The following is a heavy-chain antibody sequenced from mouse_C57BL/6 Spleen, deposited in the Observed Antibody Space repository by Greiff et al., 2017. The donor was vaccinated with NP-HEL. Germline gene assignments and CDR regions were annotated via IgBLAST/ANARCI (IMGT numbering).Heavy chain of an antibody. CDR3: TRGGFAY. CDR1: GYTFTDYE. CDR2: IDPETGGT. Sequence: QVQLQQSGAELVRPGASVTLSCKASGYTFTDYEMPWVKQTPVHGLEWIGAIDPETGGTAYNQKFKGKAILTADKSSSTAYMELRSLTSEDSAVYYCTRGGFAYWGQGTLVTVSA. V-gene: IGHV1-15*01. J-gene: IGHJ3*01.